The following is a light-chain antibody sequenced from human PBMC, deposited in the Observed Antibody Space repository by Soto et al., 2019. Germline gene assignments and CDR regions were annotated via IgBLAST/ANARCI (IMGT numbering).Light chain of an antibody. Sequence: QSVLSQPAYVSGSPGQSITISCTGTSSDVGGYKYVSWYQQHPGKAPKLMIFEVSNRPSGVSNRFSGSKSGDTPSLTISGLQAEDEADYYCSSYTRSSIPVFGTGTKLTVL. V-gene: IGLV2-14*01. J-gene: IGLJ1*01. CDR3: SSYTRSSIPV. CDR2: EVS. CDR1: SSDVGGYKY.